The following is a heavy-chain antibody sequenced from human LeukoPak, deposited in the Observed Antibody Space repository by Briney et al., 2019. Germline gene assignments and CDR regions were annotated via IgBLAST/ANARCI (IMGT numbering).Heavy chain of an antibody. CDR2: INHSGST. V-gene: IGHV4-34*01. CDR3: ARGRGYCSSTSCPGTFFFDY. J-gene: IGHJ4*02. Sequence: NPSETLSLTCAVYGGSFSGYYWSWIRQPPGKGLDWIGEINHSGSTNYNPSLKSRVTISVDTSKNQFSLKLSSVTAADTAVYYCARGRGYCSSTSCPGTFFFDYWGQGTLVTVSS. D-gene: IGHD2-2*01. CDR1: GGSFSGYY.